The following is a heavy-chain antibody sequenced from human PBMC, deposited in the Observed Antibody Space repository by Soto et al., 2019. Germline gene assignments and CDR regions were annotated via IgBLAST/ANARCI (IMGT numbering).Heavy chain of an antibody. J-gene: IGHJ6*02. CDR2: TYYRSKWYN. CDR3: ARDRKGGFVMDV. Sequence: SQTLSLPGAISGDSVSSNSSACNFIRQSPSRGLEWLGRTYYRSKWYNDYAVSVKGRISINPDTSKNLFSLQLNSVTPEDTAVYYCARDRKGGFVMDVWGQGTTVTVSS. D-gene: IGHD3-16*01. CDR1: GDSVSSNSSA. V-gene: IGHV6-1*01.